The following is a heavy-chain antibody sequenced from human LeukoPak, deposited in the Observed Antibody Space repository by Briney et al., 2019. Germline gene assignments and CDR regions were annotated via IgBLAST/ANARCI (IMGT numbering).Heavy chain of an antibody. D-gene: IGHD3-3*01. CDR1: GFTFSSYA. CDR2: ISSSSSYI. Sequence: EGSLRLSCAASGFTFSSYAMNWVRQAPGKGLEWVSSISSSSSYIYYADSVKGRFTISRDNAKNSLYLQMNSLRAEDTAVYYCARVESEWGSGGYGMDVWGQGTTVTVSS. V-gene: IGHV3-21*01. CDR3: ARVESEWGSGGYGMDV. J-gene: IGHJ6*02.